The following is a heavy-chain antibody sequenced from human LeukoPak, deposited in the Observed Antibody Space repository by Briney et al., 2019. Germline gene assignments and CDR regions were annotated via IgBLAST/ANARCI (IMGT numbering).Heavy chain of an antibody. V-gene: IGHV1-2*06. Sequence: ASVKVSCKASGYTFTGYYMHWVRQAPGQGLEWMGRINPNSGGTNYAQKFQGRVTMTRDTSISTAYMELSRLRSDDTAVYYCARPPPVRGYSYNFDYWGQGTLVTVSS. CDR1: GYTFTGYY. CDR3: ARPPPVRGYSYNFDY. D-gene: IGHD5-18*01. J-gene: IGHJ4*02. CDR2: INPNSGGT.